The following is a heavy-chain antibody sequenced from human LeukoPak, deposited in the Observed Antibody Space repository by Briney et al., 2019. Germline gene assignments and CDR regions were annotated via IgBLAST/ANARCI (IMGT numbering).Heavy chain of an antibody. J-gene: IGHJ1*01. CDR2: INHSGST. D-gene: IGHD3-3*01. Sequence: SETLSLTCAVYGVSFSGYYWSWIRQPPGKGLEWIGEINHSGSTNYNPSLKSRVTISVDTSKNQFSLKLSSVTAADTAVYYCARGPKYYDFWSGYYSGYFQHWGQGTLVTVSS. V-gene: IGHV4-34*01. CDR3: ARGPKYYDFWSGYYSGYFQH. CDR1: GVSFSGYY.